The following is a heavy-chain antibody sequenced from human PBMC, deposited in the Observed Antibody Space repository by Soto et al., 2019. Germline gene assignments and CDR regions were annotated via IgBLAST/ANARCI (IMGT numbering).Heavy chain of an antibody. Sequence: QVQLVQSGAEVKKPGSSVKVSCKASGGTFSSYAITWVRQAPGQGLEWMGGIIPIFGTANYAQKFPSRVTITADESTSTAYMELSSLRSEDPAVYYCARDRGPSSGYYPYWFDPWGQGTLVTVSS. CDR1: GGTFSSYA. J-gene: IGHJ5*02. CDR3: ARDRGPSSGYYPYWFDP. CDR2: IIPIFGTA. D-gene: IGHD3-22*01. V-gene: IGHV1-69*12.